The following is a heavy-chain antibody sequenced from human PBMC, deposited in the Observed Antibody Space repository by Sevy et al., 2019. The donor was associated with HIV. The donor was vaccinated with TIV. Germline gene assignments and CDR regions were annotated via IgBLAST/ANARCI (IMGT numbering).Heavy chain of an antibody. V-gene: IGHV3-23*01. CDR3: AKAGTPYSSGGGF. Sequence: GGSLRLSCAASGFTFSSYAMSWVRQAPGKGLEWVSAISGSGGSTYYADSVKGRFTISRDNSKNTLYLQMNSLRAEYTAVYYCAKAGTPYSSGGGFWGQGTLVTVSS. CDR2: ISGSGGST. D-gene: IGHD6-19*01. CDR1: GFTFSSYA. J-gene: IGHJ4*02.